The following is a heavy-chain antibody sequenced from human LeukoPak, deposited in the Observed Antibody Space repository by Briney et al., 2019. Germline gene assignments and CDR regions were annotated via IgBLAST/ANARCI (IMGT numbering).Heavy chain of an antibody. CDR1: GVSISSSGYY. CDR3: ARDPTGDGYKGWFDP. CDR2: SYYSGST. Sequence: PSETLSLTCIVSGVSISSSGYYWGWIRQPPGKGLESIGSSYYSGSTNYNPSLRSRATISVDTSKNQISLKLSSVTAADTAVYYCARDPTGDGYKGWFDPWGQGTLVTVSS. J-gene: IGHJ5*02. V-gene: IGHV4-39*07. D-gene: IGHD5-24*01.